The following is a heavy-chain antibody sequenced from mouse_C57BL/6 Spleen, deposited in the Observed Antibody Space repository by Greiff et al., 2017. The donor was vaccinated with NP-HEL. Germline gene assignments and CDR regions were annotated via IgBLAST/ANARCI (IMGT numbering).Heavy chain of an antibody. CDR2: IYPSDSET. V-gene: IGHV1-61*01. J-gene: IGHJ2*01. D-gene: IGHD1-1*01. Sequence: QVQLQQPGAELVRPGSSVKLSCKASGYTFTSYWLDWVKQRPGQGLEWIGNIYPSDSETHYNQKFKDKASLTVDKSSSTAYMQLSSLTSEDSAVYYCARWDYYGSSYFDDWGQGTTLTVSS. CDR3: ARWDYYGSSYFDD. CDR1: GYTFTSYW.